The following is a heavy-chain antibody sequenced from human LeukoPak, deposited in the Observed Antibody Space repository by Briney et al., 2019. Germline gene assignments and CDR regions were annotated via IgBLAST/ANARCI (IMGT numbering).Heavy chain of an antibody. Sequence: ASVKVSCKASGYTFTGYYMHWVRQAPGQGLEWMGWINPNSGGTNYAQKFQGRVTMTRDTSISTAYMELSRLRSDDTAVYYCAKNHYYGSGSSSYYFDYWGQGTLVTVSS. CDR3: AKNHYYGSGSSSYYFDY. CDR1: GYTFTGYY. V-gene: IGHV1-2*02. J-gene: IGHJ4*02. D-gene: IGHD3-10*01. CDR2: INPNSGGT.